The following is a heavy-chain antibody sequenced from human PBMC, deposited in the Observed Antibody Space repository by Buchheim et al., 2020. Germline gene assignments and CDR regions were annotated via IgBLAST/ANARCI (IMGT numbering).Heavy chain of an antibody. CDR3: ARDCVDTAMDNDY. J-gene: IGHJ4*02. Sequence: QLQLQESGPGLVKPSETLSLTCTVSGGSISSSSYYWGWIRQPPGKGLMWIGSIYYSGSTYYNPSLKSRVTISVATSKNQFSLKLSSVTAADTAVYYCARDCVDTAMDNDYWGQGTL. D-gene: IGHD5-18*01. CDR1: GGSISSSSYY. V-gene: IGHV4-39*07. CDR2: IYYSGST.